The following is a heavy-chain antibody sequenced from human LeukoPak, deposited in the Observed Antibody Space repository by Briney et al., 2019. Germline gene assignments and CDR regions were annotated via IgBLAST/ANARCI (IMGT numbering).Heavy chain of an antibody. CDR2: IYYSGST. Sequence: SQTLSLTCTVSGGSISSGGYYWSWIRQLPGKGLEWIGYIYYSGSTYYNPSLKSRVTISVDTSKNQFSLKLSSVTAADTAVYYCARLRGYDEGRVNYYYGMDVWGKGATVTVSS. D-gene: IGHD5-12*01. CDR3: ARLRGYDEGRVNYYYGMDV. J-gene: IGHJ6*04. CDR1: GGSISSGGYY. V-gene: IGHV4-31*03.